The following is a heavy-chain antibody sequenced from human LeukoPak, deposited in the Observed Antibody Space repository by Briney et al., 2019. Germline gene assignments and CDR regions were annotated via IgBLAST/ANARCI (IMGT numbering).Heavy chain of an antibody. J-gene: IGHJ4*02. D-gene: IGHD3-9*01. CDR2: ISAYNGNT. CDR3: ARHSTDYDILTYHFDY. CDR1: GYTFTSYG. Sequence: ASVKVSCKASGYTFTSYGISWVRQALGQGLEWMGWISAYNGNTNYAQKLQGRVTMTTDTSTSTAYMELRSLRSDDTAVYYCARHSTDYDILTYHFDYWGQGTLVTVSS. V-gene: IGHV1-18*04.